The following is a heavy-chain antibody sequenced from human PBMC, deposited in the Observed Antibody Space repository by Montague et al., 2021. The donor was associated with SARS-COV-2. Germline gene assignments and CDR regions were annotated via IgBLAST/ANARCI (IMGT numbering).Heavy chain of an antibody. D-gene: IGHD3-22*01. CDR1: GGSISSSSYY. J-gene: IGHJ6*02. V-gene: IGHV4-39*07. CDR2: IYYTGST. CDR3: ARDTRIAMLVVVTRYGLHV. Sequence: SETLSLTCTLSGGSISSSSYYWGWIRQPPGKGLEWIGSIYYTGSTYYNPSLKSRVTISVDTSKNQFSLKLSSVTAADTAVYYCARDTRIAMLVVVTRYGLHVWGQGTTVTVSS.